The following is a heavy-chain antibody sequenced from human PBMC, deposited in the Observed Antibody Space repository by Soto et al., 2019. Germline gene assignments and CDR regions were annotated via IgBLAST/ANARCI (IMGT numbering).Heavy chain of an antibody. Sequence: QVQLVESGGGVVQPGRSLRLSCAASGFTFSSYGMHWVRQAPGKGLEWVAVMSWDGSDEFYEETVKGRFTVSRDNYRNKLYLQMNILSHEDTVVYYCAKEGCSGGICSGFDYWGQGTLVTVSS. J-gene: IGHJ4*02. V-gene: IGHV3-30*18. CDR3: AKEGCSGGICSGFDY. D-gene: IGHD2-15*01. CDR2: MSWDGSDE. CDR1: GFTFSSYG.